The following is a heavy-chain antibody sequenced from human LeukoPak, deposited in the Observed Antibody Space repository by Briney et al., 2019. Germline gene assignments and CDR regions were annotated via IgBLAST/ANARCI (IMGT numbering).Heavy chain of an antibody. Sequence: PGGSLRLSCAASGFTFSSYSMNWVRQAPGKGLEWVSYISSSSSTIYYADSVKGRFTISRDNAKNSLYLQMNSLRAEDTAVYYCARAPFYYYGSGTHDYWGQGTLVTVSS. CDR2: ISSSSSTI. D-gene: IGHD3-10*01. CDR3: ARAPFYYYGSGTHDY. J-gene: IGHJ4*02. CDR1: GFTFSSYS. V-gene: IGHV3-48*04.